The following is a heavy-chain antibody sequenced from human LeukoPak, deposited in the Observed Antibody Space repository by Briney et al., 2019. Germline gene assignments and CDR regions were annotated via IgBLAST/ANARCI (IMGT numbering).Heavy chain of an antibody. CDR1: GFTFSNYW. J-gene: IGHJ6*02. Sequence: PGGSLRLSCAASGFTFSNYWMSWVRQSPEKGLEWVANIKHDGSDKYYLDSVKGRFTVSRDNAKNSLYLQLNSLRVEDTAVYFCARGGGLDVWGQGATVTVSS. V-gene: IGHV3-7*04. CDR2: IKHDGSDK. CDR3: ARGGGLDV.